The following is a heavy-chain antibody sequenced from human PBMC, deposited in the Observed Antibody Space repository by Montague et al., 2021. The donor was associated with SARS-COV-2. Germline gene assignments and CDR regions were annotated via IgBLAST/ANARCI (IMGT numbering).Heavy chain of an antibody. CDR2: VTTSGTT. J-gene: IGHJ4*02. V-gene: IGHV4-4*07. Sequence: SETLSLTCAVSGGSITGFSWSWVRQPAGKGLEWIGRVTTSGTTNXRPSLRGRVTMSVDTSKNQFSLNLNSVTAADTAIYYCARTPTRPLSLDSWGQGTLVTVSS. CDR1: GGSITGFS. CDR3: ARTPTRPLSLDS. D-gene: IGHD6-6*01.